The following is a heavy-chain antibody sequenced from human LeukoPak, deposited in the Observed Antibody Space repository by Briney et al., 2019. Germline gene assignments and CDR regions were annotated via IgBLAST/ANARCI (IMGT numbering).Heavy chain of an antibody. CDR2: ISSSGSTI. CDR3: ARGSMVYAPYYYYGMDV. Sequence: GGSLRLSCAASGFTFSDYYMSWIRQAPGKGLEWVSYISSSGSTIYYADSVKGRFTISRDNAKNSLYLQMDSLRAEDTAVYYCARGSMVYAPYYYYGMDVWGQGTTVTVSS. D-gene: IGHD2-8*01. CDR1: GFTFSDYY. J-gene: IGHJ6*02. V-gene: IGHV3-11*01.